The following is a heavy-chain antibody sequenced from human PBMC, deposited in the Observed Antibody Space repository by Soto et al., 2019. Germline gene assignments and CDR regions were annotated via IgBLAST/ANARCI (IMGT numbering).Heavy chain of an antibody. CDR2: IIPIFGTA. Sequence: QVQLVQSGAEVKKPGSSVNVSCKASGGTFSSYAISWVRQAPGQGLECMGGIIPIFGTANYAQKFQGRVTITADESTRTAYMELSSLRSEAEAVYYCAAGPVIAVAGTGWNWFDPWGQGTLVTVSS. V-gene: IGHV1-69*01. CDR1: GGTFSSYA. CDR3: AAGPVIAVAGTGWNWFDP. J-gene: IGHJ5*02. D-gene: IGHD6-19*01.